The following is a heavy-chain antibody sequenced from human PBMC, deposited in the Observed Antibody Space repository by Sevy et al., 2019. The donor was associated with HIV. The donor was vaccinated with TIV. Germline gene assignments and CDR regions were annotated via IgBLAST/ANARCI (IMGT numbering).Heavy chain of an antibody. D-gene: IGHD3-10*01. J-gene: IGHJ4*02. CDR1: GGSISSSSYY. CDR2: IYYSGST. Sequence: SETLSLTCTVSGGSISSSSYYWGWIRQPPGKGLEWIGSIYYSGSTYYNPSLKSRVTISVDTSKTQFSLELSSVTAADTAVYYCARRLDGSYDYWGQGTLVTVSS. CDR3: ARRLDGSYDY. V-gene: IGHV4-39*01.